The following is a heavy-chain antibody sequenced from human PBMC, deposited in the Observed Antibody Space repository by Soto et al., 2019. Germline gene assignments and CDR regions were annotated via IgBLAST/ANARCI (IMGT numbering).Heavy chain of an antibody. Sequence: ASVKVSCKASGGTFSSYAISWVRQAPGQGLEWMGGIIPIFGTANYAQKFQGRVTITADESTSTAYMELSSLRYEDTAVYYCARDWDYYDSSGPYPNWFDPWGQGTLVTVSS. CDR3: ARDWDYYDSSGPYPNWFDP. D-gene: IGHD3-22*01. CDR2: IIPIFGTA. V-gene: IGHV1-69*13. CDR1: GGTFSSYA. J-gene: IGHJ5*02.